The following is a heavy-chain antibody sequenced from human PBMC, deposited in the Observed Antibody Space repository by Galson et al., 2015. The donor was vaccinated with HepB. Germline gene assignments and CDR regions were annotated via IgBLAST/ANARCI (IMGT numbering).Heavy chain of an antibody. J-gene: IGHJ5*02. V-gene: IGHV4-34*01. Sequence: SETLSLTCAVYGGSFGGYYWSWIRQPPGKGLEWIGEINHSGSTNYNPSLKSRVTISVDTSKNQFSLKLSSVTAADTAVYYCARGRGAAAGTWDWFDPWGQGTLVTVSS. CDR2: INHSGST. CDR3: ARGRGAAAGTWDWFDP. D-gene: IGHD6-13*01. CDR1: GGSFGGYY.